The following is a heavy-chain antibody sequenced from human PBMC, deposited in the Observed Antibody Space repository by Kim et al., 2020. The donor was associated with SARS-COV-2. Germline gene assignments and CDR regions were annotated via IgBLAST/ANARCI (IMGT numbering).Heavy chain of an antibody. D-gene: IGHD3-3*01. CDR3: ARSYLGITIFGAIIKNDGFDI. J-gene: IGHJ3*02. CDR1: GGSLSGYY. Sequence: SETLSLTCAVFGGSLSGYYWNWIRQSPGKGLEWIGEINHSGGANYNPSLWGRATVSRDMSKNQFSLKLTSVTAADTAVYYCARSYLGITIFGAIIKNDGFDIWGQGTTVTVSS. CDR2: INHSGGA. V-gene: IGHV4-34*01.